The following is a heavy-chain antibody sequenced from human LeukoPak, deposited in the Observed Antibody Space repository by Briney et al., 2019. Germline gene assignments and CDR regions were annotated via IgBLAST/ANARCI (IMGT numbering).Heavy chain of an antibody. CDR2: IKQDGSEK. CDR3: ARGDSHYSDYFDY. CDR1: GFTFSSYW. D-gene: IGHD4-11*01. J-gene: IGHJ4*02. V-gene: IGHV3-7*05. Sequence: GGSLRLSCAASGFTFSSYWMSWVRQAPGKGLEWVAIIKQDGSEKYYVDSVKGRFTISRDNAKNSLYLQMNSLRAEDTAVYYCARGDSHYSDYFDYWGQGTLVTVSS.